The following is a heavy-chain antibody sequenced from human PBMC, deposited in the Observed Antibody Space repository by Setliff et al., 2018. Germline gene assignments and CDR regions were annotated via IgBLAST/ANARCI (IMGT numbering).Heavy chain of an antibody. D-gene: IGHD3-10*01. CDR1: GYTFTSYD. V-gene: IGHV1-8*02. CDR2: MNPNSGNT. J-gene: IGHJ5*02. CDR3: ARAELLWFGGFDP. Sequence: ASVKVSCKASGYTFTSYDINWVRQATGQGLEWMGWMNPNSGNTGYAQKFQDRVTMTRNTSISTAYMELSSLRSEDTAVYYCARAELLWFGGFDPWGQGTLVTVSS.